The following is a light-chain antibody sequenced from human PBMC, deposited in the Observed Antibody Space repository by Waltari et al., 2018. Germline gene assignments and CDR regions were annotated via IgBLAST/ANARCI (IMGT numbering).Light chain of an antibody. V-gene: IGLV1-47*01. CDR3: PAWDDSLCGFHV. J-gene: IGLJ1*01. Sequence: QSVLTQPPSASGTPGQRVTISCSGSSSNIGSNYVYWYQQPPGTAPKRLSYRNKQRTSGVPARFSGSMYGTSASLVVSGLRSEDEADYYCPAWDDSLCGFHVFGTGTKVTVL. CDR2: RNK. CDR1: SSNIGSNY.